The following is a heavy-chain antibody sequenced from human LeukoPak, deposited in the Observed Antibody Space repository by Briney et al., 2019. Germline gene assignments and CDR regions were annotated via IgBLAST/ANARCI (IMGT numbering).Heavy chain of an antibody. D-gene: IGHD3-16*02. J-gene: IGHJ4*02. CDR3: ARGNINPYRLNYDY. Sequence: SETLSLTCAVYGGSFSGYYWSWIRQLPGKGLEWIGEINHSGSTNYNPSLKSRVTISVDTSKNQFSLKLSSVTAADTAVYYCARGNINPYRLNYDYWGQGTLVTVSS. V-gene: IGHV4-34*01. CDR1: GGSFSGYY. CDR2: INHSGST.